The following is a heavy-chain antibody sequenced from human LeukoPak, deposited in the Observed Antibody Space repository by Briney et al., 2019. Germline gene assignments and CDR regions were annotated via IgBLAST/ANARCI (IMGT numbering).Heavy chain of an antibody. D-gene: IGHD3-9*01. V-gene: IGHV5-51*01. CDR1: GYRFTNYW. CDR3: ARYSPAYYADY. J-gene: IGHJ4*02. CDR2: IYPGDSDI. Sequence: GESLKISCKGSGYRFTNYWIAWVRQMPGKGLEWMGIIYPGDSDIRYSPSFQGHVTISADKSSSTAYLQWSSLKASDTAIYYCARYSPAYYADYWGQGTLVTVSS.